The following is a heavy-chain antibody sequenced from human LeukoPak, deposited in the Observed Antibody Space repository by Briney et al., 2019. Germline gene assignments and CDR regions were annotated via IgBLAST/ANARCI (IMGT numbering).Heavy chain of an antibody. J-gene: IGHJ4*02. CDR3: ARGILTGYYLSSGESFDY. CDR1: RGSFSSYY. D-gene: IGHD3-9*01. Sequence: SETLSLTCTVSRGSFSSYYWSWIRQPPGKGLEWIGYIYYSGSTNYNPSLKSRVTISVDTSKNQFSLKLSSVTAADTAVYYCARGILTGYYLSSGESFDYWGQGTLVTVSS. V-gene: IGHV4-59*12. CDR2: IYYSGST.